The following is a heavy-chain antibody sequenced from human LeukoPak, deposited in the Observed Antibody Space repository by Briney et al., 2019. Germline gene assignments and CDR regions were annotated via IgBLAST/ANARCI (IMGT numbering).Heavy chain of an antibody. V-gene: IGHV1-46*01. CDR2: INPSGGPA. CDR1: GYTFTRYH. D-gene: IGHD3-3*01. J-gene: IGHJ4*02. CDR3: AREAIFGVVREYYFDL. Sequence: GASVKVSRKASGYTFTRYHIHWVRQAPGQGLEWMGVINPSGGPATYAQKFQGRVTLTGDTSTTTVYMEVNSLRSDDTAVYYCAREAIFGVVREYYFDLWGQGTLVTVS.